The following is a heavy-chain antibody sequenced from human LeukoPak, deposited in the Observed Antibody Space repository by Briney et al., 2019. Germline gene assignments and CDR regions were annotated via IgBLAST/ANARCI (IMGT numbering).Heavy chain of an antibody. Sequence: SETLSLTCTVSGGSISSSSYYWGWIRQPPGKGLEWIGSIYYSGSTHYNPSLKSRVTISVDTSKNQFSLKLSSVTAADTAVYYCARVVGATSWFDPWGQGTLVTVSS. CDR3: ARVVGATSWFDP. D-gene: IGHD1-26*01. V-gene: IGHV4-39*01. CDR2: IYYSGST. CDR1: GGSISSSSYY. J-gene: IGHJ5*02.